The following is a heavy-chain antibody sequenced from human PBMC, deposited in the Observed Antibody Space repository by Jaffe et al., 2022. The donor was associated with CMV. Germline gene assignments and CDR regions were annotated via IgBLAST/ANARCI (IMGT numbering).Heavy chain of an antibody. V-gene: IGHV4-34*01. CDR1: GGSFSGYY. Sequence: QVQLQQWGAGLLKPSETLSLTCAVYGGSFSGYYWSWIRQPPGKGLEWIGEINHSGSTNYNPSLKSRVTISVDTSKNQFSLKLSSVTAADTAVYYCARGKPQAVANFDYWGQGTLVTVSS. J-gene: IGHJ4*02. D-gene: IGHD6-19*01. CDR2: INHSGST. CDR3: ARGKPQAVANFDY.